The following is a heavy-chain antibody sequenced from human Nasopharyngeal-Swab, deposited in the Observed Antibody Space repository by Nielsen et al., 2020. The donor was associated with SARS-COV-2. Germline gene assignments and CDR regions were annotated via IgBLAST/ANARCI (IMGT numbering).Heavy chain of an antibody. J-gene: IGHJ2*01. D-gene: IGHD3-10*01. CDR2: IKQDGSEK. V-gene: IGHV3-7*03. CDR3: ARDRRNNVLLWFGGTEYFDL. CDR1: GFTFSSYA. Sequence: GESLKISCAASGFTFSSYAMSWVRQAPGKGLEWVANIKQDGSEKYYVDSVKGRFTISRDNAKNSLYLQMNSLRAEDTAVYYCARDRRNNVLLWFGGTEYFDLWGRGTLVTVSS.